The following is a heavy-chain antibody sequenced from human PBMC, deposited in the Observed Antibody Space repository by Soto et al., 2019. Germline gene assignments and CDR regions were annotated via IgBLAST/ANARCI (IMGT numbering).Heavy chain of an antibody. D-gene: IGHD3-22*01. CDR1: GFTFSSYG. V-gene: IGHV3-33*01. J-gene: IGHJ6*02. Sequence: GGSLRLSCAASGFTFSSYGMHWVRQAPGKGLEWVAVIWYDGSNKYYADSVKGRFTISRDNSKNTLYLQMNSLRAEDTAVYYCARGRSYYDSSGHYYGMDVWGQGTTVTVSS. CDR3: ARGRSYYDSSGHYYGMDV. CDR2: IWYDGSNK.